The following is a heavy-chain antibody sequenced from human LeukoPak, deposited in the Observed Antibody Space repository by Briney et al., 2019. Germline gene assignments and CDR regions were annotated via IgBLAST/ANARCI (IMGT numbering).Heavy chain of an antibody. CDR2: ISTTGSTV. Sequence: GESLRLSCAASGFTFRTYSMNWVRQAPGKGLEWVSYISTTGSTVYYADSVEGRFTISRDNAKNLLYLQMNSLRAEDAAVYYCAKDFPHYYESSHGMDAWGQGTTVTVSS. CDR1: GFTFRTYS. J-gene: IGHJ6*02. V-gene: IGHV3-48*04. D-gene: IGHD3-22*01. CDR3: AKDFPHYYESSHGMDA.